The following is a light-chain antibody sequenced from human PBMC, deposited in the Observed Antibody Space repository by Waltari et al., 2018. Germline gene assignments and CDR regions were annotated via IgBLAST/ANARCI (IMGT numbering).Light chain of an antibody. CDR2: GAS. CDR3: QQYGSSPLLT. V-gene: IGKV3-20*01. J-gene: IGKJ3*01. CDR1: QSVSNSY. Sequence: EIVLTQSPGTLSLSPGERATLSCRASQSVSNSYLAWYQQKPGQTPRLLIYGASSRATGIPARFSGSGSGTDFTLTISRLEPEDFAVYYCQQYGSSPLLTFGPGTKVEVK.